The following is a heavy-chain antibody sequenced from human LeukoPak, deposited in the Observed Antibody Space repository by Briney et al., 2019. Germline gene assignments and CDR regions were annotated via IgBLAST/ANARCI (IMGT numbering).Heavy chain of an antibody. CDR1: GGTFSIYA. Sequence: GASVKVSCKASGGTFSIYAISCVREAPGQGLEWMGRIILIFGTANYAQKFQGRVTITTDESTSTAYMELSSLRSEDTAVYYCARDPVQDYGGNSGGFDPWGQGTLVTVSS. J-gene: IGHJ5*02. D-gene: IGHD4-23*01. V-gene: IGHV1-69*05. CDR3: ARDPVQDYGGNSGGFDP. CDR2: IILIFGTA.